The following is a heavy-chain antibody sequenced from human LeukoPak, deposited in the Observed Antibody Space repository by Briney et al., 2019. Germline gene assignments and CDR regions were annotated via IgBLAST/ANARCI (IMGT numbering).Heavy chain of an antibody. CDR1: GFAVSSNY. J-gene: IGHJ4*02. V-gene: IGHV3-15*01. Sequence: PGGSLRLSCAASGFAVSSNYMSWVRQAPGKGLEWVGRIKSKTDGGTTDYAAPVKGRFTISRDDSKNTLYLQMNSLKTEDTAVYYCTGNYGFLYWGQGTLVTVSS. CDR2: IKSKTDGGTT. CDR3: TGNYGFLY. D-gene: IGHD4-11*01.